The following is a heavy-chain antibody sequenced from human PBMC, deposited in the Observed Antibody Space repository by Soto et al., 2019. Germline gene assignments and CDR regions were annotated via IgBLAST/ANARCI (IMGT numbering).Heavy chain of an antibody. CDR3: AKGGRTQRTDY. Sequence: EVQLLESGGVLVQPGGSLRLSCAASGFTFSSYAMTWVHQAPGKGLEWVSSLSSAATDAYYADSVKGRFTISTDNSKNTLYLHMSSLRADDTAVYYCAKGGRTQRTDYWGQGTLVTVSS. D-gene: IGHD3-16*01. CDR2: LSSAATDA. V-gene: IGHV3-23*01. J-gene: IGHJ4*02. CDR1: GFTFSSYA.